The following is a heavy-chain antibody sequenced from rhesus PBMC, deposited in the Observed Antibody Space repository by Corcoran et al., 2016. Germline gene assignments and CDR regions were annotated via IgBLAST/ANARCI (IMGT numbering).Heavy chain of an antibody. CDR1: GGSLSDSSS. CDR3: ARDGWVQLGTFDY. Sequence: QVQLQESGPGLVKPSETLSLTCSVPGGSLSDSSSWSGFRHPPAPGLEWIGYIYGSGGSTYYNPSLKSRVTISTDTSKNQFSLKLSSVTAADTAVYYCARDGWVQLGTFDYWGQGVLVTVSS. D-gene: IGHD5-24*01. V-gene: IGHV4-106*01. J-gene: IGHJ4*01. CDR2: IYGSGGST.